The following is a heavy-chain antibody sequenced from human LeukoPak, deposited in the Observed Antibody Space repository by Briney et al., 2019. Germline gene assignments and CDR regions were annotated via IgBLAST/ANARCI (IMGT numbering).Heavy chain of an antibody. Sequence: SETLPLTCTVSGGSISSSSYYWGWIPQPPGKGLEWIGSIYYSGSTYYNPSLKSRVTISVDTSKNQFSLKLSSVTAADTAVYYCARSGGRGFLRAWGQGTLVTVSS. D-gene: IGHD3-10*01. CDR2: IYYSGST. CDR1: GGSISSSSYY. V-gene: IGHV4-39*01. CDR3: ARSGGRGFLRA. J-gene: IGHJ5*02.